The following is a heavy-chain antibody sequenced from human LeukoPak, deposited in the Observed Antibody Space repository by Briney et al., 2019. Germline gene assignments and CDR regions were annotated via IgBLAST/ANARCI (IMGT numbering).Heavy chain of an antibody. V-gene: IGHV1-18*01. CDR1: GYTFITYG. CDR3: ARDIDVVVTAISYGMDV. D-gene: IGHD2-21*02. CDR2: ISAYNGNT. Sequence: GASVKVSCKASGYTFITYGINWVRQAPGQGLEWMGRISAYNGNTNYAQKLQGRVTMTTDTSTSTAYMEVRSLRSDDTAVYYCARDIDVVVTAISYGMDVWGQGTTVTVSS. J-gene: IGHJ6*02.